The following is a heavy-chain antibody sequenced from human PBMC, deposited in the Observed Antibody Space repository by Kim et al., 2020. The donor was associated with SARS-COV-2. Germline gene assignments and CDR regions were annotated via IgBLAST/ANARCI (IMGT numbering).Heavy chain of an antibody. CDR2: IIPILGIA. J-gene: IGHJ6*02. CDR3: AREVVVPAAIRESYYYYGMDV. CDR1: GGTFSRYT. Sequence: SVKVSCKASGGTFSRYTISWVRQAPGQGLEWMGRIIPILGIANYAQKFQGRVTITADKSTSTAYMELSSLRSEDTAVYYCAREVVVPAAIRESYYYYGMDVWGQGTTVTVSS. D-gene: IGHD2-2*01. V-gene: IGHV1-69*04.